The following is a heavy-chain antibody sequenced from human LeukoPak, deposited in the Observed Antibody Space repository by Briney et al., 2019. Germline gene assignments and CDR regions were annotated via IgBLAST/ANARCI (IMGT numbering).Heavy chain of an antibody. D-gene: IGHD3-10*01. CDR1: GGSISSSNW. CDR3: ARHGIIYGSGTNFDY. CDR2: IYHSGST. V-gene: IGHV4-4*02. Sequence: PSGTLSLTCAVSGGSISSSNWWSWIRQPPGKGLEWIGEIYHSGSTNYNPSLKSRVTISVDKSKTQFSLKLSSVTAADTAVYFCARHGIIYGSGTNFDYWGQGTLVTVSS. J-gene: IGHJ4*02.